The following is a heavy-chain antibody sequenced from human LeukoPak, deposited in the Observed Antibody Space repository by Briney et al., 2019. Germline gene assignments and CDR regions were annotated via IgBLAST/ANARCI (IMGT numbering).Heavy chain of an antibody. V-gene: IGHV3-23*01. J-gene: IGHJ4*02. CDR2: ISGSGGST. CDR3: TRAGPFGYCSGGSCYSDY. Sequence: PGGSLRLSCAASRFTFSSYDMSWVRQAPGKGLEWVSAISGSGGSTYYADSVKGRFTISRDNSKNTLYLQMNSLKTEDTAVYYCTRAGPFGYCSGGSCYSDYWGQGTLVTVSS. CDR1: RFTFSSYD. D-gene: IGHD2-15*01.